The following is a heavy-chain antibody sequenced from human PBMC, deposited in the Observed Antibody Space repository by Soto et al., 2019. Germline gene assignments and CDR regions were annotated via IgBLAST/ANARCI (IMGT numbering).Heavy chain of an antibody. J-gene: IGHJ6*02. CDR2: IFHTGST. Sequence: SETLSLTCAVSGYSISSGHSWGWIRQPPGKGLEWIGSIFHTGSTYYNPSLKSRVTLSVDTSKNQFSLKLSSVTAADTAVYFCATLPRLDGMDVWGQGTTVTVS. CDR3: ATLPRLDGMDV. CDR1: GYSISSGHS. V-gene: IGHV4-38-2*01. D-gene: IGHD6-25*01.